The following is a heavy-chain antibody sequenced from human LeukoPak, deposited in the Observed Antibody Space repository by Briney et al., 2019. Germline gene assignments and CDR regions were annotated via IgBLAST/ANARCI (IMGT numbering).Heavy chain of an antibody. CDR2: IRDVGSNK. D-gene: IGHD2-21*02. CDR3: AKFRLVTTIGDNYFDY. J-gene: IGHJ4*02. V-gene: IGHV3-30*02. Sequence: PGGSLRLSCAASGFTFSDYGMHWVRQAPGKGLEWVAFIRDVGSNKYYGDSVRGRFTISRDNSKNTLYLQMNSLRAEDTAVYYCAKFRLVTTIGDNYFDYWGQGTLVTVSS. CDR1: GFTFSDYG.